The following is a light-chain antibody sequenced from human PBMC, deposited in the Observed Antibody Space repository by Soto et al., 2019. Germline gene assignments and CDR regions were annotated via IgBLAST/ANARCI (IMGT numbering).Light chain of an antibody. V-gene: IGLV2-11*01. Sequence: QSVLTHPRSVSGSPGQSVTISCTGTSSDVGGYNYVSWYQRHPGKAPKLIISGVTKRPSGVPDRFSGSKSGNTASLTISGLQAEDEADYDCCSYAGSDILIFGGGTKVTVL. CDR3: CSYAGSDILI. CDR2: GVT. J-gene: IGLJ2*01. CDR1: SSDVGGYNY.